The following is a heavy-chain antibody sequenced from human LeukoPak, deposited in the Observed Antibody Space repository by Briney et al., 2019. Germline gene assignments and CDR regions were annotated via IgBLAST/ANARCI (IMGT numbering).Heavy chain of an antibody. J-gene: IGHJ6*03. Sequence: ASVKVSCKASGYTFTCYYIHWVRHAPGQGLEWMGWINPNNGGTNYAQEFQGRVTMTRDTSISTAYMELSSLRPDDTAVYYCARGGLRGSYYYYYYMDVWGKGTTVTVSS. V-gene: IGHV1-2*02. CDR2: INPNNGGT. CDR1: GYTFTCYY. D-gene: IGHD3-16*01. CDR3: ARGGLRGSYYYYYYMDV.